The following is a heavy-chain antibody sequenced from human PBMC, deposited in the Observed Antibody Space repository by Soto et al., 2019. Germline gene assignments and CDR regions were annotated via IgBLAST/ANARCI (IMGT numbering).Heavy chain of an antibody. V-gene: IGHV3-9*01. Sequence: PGGSRTPSCALDGFTLVDNAMHCDRQAAEKGLKRATGINWKNDIGYEDSVKGRCTISRDNAENSLYLQMNSLRAEDTALYYCAISQDRGGRTTFIYWGQGTQVTVSS. D-gene: IGHD3-16*01. CDR1: GFTLVDNA. CDR2: INWKNDI. CDR3: AISQDRGGRTTFIY. J-gene: IGHJ4*02.